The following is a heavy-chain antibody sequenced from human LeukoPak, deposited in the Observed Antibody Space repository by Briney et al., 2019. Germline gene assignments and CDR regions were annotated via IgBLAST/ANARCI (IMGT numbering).Heavy chain of an antibody. CDR2: IWYDGSNK. Sequence: PGGSLGLSCAASGFTFSSYGMHWVRQAPGKGLEWVAVIWYDGSNKYYADSVKGRFTISRDNSKNTLYLQMNSLRAEDTAVYYCARDNGMIVVVHAFDIWGQGTMVTVSS. D-gene: IGHD3-22*01. V-gene: IGHV3-33*01. CDR1: GFTFSSYG. CDR3: ARDNGMIVVVHAFDI. J-gene: IGHJ3*02.